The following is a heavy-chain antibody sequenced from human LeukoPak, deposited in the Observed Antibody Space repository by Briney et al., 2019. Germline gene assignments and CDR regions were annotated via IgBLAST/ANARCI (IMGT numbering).Heavy chain of an antibody. V-gene: IGHV3-49*04. CDR2: IRSKASGGAI. J-gene: IGHJ4*02. D-gene: IGHD1-14*01. CDR1: GFNFGNYA. Sequence: GGSLRLSCTASGFNFGNYAMSWVRQAPGKGLEWLGLIRSKASGGAIEYDPSVDGRFTISRDDSKSIAYLQMTSLKTEDTATYFCTREVDGMSAYWGQGTLVTVSS. CDR3: TREVDGMSAY.